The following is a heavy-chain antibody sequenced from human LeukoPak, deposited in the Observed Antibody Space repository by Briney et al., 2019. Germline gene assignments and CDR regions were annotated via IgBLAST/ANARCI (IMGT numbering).Heavy chain of an antibody. V-gene: IGHV4-39*07. CDR2: IYYSGST. CDR3: AITTLISGYVGFDI. J-gene: IGHJ3*02. CDR1: GGSISSSSYY. D-gene: IGHD3-22*01. Sequence: KSSETLSLTCTVSGGSISSSSYYWGWIRQPPGKGLEWIGSIYYSGSTYYNPSLKSRVTISVDTSKNKFSLKLNSVTAADTAVYYCAITTLISGYVGFDIWGQGTMVTVSS.